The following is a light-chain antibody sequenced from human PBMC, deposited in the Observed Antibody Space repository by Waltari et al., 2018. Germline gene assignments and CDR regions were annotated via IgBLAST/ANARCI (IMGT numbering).Light chain of an antibody. Sequence: EIVLTQSPGTLSLSPGERATLSCRASQSVSSSYLAWYQQKPGQAPRRLIYGASSGATGIPDRFSGSGSGTDFTLTISRLEPEDFAVYYCQQYGSSPYTFGQGTKLEIK. CDR1: QSVSSSY. CDR2: GAS. CDR3: QQYGSSPYT. J-gene: IGKJ2*01. V-gene: IGKV3-20*01.